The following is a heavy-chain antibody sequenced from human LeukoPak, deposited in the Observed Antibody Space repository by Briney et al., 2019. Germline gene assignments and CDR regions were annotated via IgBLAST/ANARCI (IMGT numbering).Heavy chain of an antibody. CDR3: TRDPEALDY. V-gene: IGHV3-48*02. CDR2: IRKITTTT. J-gene: IGHJ4*02. CDR1: GFTISDYS. Sequence: PGGSLRLSCAAPGFTISDYSMNWVRQAPGKGLEWISYIRKITTTTYYADSVRGRFASSRDNAKNAVYLQMNSLRDDDTAVYYCTRDPEALDYWGQGTLVTVSS.